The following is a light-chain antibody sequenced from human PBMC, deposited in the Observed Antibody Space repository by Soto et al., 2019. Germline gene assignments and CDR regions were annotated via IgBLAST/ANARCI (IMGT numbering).Light chain of an antibody. CDR1: QGISSA. J-gene: IGKJ5*01. V-gene: IGKV1-13*02. CDR2: DAS. Sequence: AIQLTQSPSSLSASVGDRVTITCRASQGISSALAWYQQKPGKAPKLLIYDASSLESGVPSRSSGSGSGTDFTLTISSLQPEDFATYYCQQFNSYLITFGQGTRLEIK. CDR3: QQFNSYLIT.